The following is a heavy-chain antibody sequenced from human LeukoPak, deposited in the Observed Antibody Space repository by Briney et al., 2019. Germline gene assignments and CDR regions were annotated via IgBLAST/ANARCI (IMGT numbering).Heavy chain of an antibody. CDR1: GFTFSSCW. Sequence: PGGSLRLSCAASGFTFSSCWMSWVRQAPGKGLEWVANIKEDGSEKYYVDSVKGRFTISRDTAKNSLYLQMNSLRADDTAVYYCARENGGYDYSLDYWGQGTLVTVSS. V-gene: IGHV3-7*01. J-gene: IGHJ4*02. CDR3: ARENGGYDYSLDY. D-gene: IGHD5-12*01. CDR2: IKEDGSEK.